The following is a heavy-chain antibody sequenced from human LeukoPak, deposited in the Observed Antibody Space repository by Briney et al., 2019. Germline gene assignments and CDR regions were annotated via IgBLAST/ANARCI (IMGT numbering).Heavy chain of an antibody. CDR1: GFTVSSNY. CDR2: IYSGGST. J-gene: IGHJ6*03. V-gene: IGHV3-53*01. Sequence: GGSLRLSCAASGFTVSSNYMSWVRQAPGKGLEWVSVIYSGGSTYYADSVKGRFTISRDNSKNTLYLQMNSLRAEDTAVYYCAKGYCTSTSCYPHYYYMDVWGKGTTVTVSS. D-gene: IGHD2-2*01. CDR3: AKGYCTSTSCYPHYYYMDV.